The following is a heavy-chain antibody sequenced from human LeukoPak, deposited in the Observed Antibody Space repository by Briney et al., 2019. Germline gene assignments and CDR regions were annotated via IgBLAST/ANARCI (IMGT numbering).Heavy chain of an antibody. Sequence: SETLSLTCTVSGGSISSGGYYWSWIRQHPGKGLEWIGYIYYSGSTYYNPSLKSRVTISVDTSKNQFSLKLSSVTAADTAVYYCARSRENYYDSSGIFDYWGQGTLVTVSS. J-gene: IGHJ4*02. CDR3: ARSRENYYDSSGIFDY. CDR1: GGSISSGGYY. D-gene: IGHD3-22*01. V-gene: IGHV4-31*03. CDR2: IYYSGST.